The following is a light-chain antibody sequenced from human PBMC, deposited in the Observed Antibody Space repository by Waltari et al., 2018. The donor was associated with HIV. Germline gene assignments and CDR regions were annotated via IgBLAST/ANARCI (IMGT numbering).Light chain of an antibody. Sequence: AIRMTQSPSSFSASTGDRVTITCRASQDISSYLAWYQQKPGKAPKLLINAASTLQTGFPSRFNGSGSGTDFTLSISCLQSEDCSTYYCQQYYNYPRTFGQGTRVEIK. CDR2: AAS. J-gene: IGKJ1*01. V-gene: IGKV1-8*01. CDR1: QDISSY. CDR3: QQYYNYPRT.